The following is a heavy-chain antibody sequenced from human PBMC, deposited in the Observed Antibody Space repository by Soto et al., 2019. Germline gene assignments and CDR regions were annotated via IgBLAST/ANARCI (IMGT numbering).Heavy chain of an antibody. CDR3: ARTSHGDYLYWYFDL. CDR2: ISSSSSYI. CDR1: GFTFSTYT. V-gene: IGHV3-21*01. D-gene: IGHD4-17*01. J-gene: IGHJ2*01. Sequence: EVQLVESGGGLVKPGGSLRLSCASSGFTFSTYTMNWVRQAPGKGLEWVSSISSSSSYIYYADSVKGRITISRDNAKKSLDLQMNSLRAEDTAVYYFARTSHGDYLYWYFDLWGRGTLVTVSS.